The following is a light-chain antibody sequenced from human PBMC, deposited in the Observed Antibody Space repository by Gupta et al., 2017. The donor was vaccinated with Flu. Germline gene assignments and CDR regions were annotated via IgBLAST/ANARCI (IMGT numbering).Light chain of an antibody. CDR2: GEN. CDR3: NSRDSSGNHLWV. Sequence: SSELTQDPAVSVALGQTVRITCQGDSLRSYYASWYQQTPGQDPVLVIYGENKRPSGIPDRFSGSRSGNTASLTITGAQAEDEADYYCNSRDSSGNHLWVFGGGTKLTVL. J-gene: IGLJ3*02. CDR1: SLRSYY. V-gene: IGLV3-19*01.